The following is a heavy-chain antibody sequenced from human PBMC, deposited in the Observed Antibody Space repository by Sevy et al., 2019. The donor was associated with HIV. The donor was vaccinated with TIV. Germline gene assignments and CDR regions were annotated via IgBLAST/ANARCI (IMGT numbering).Heavy chain of an antibody. J-gene: IGHJ4*02. CDR3: ARPGSRGNSSSVVDY. Sequence: GESLKISCKGSGYSFTSYWIGWMRQMPGKGLEWMGIIYPGHSDTRYSTSFQGQVTISADKSISTAYLQWSSLKASDTAIYYCARPGSRGNSSSVVDYWGQGTTVTVSS. V-gene: IGHV5-51*01. CDR2: IYPGHSDT. D-gene: IGHD6-6*01. CDR1: GYSFTSYW.